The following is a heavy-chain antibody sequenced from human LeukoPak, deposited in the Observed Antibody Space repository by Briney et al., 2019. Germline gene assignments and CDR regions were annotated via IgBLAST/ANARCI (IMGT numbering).Heavy chain of an antibody. J-gene: IGHJ5*02. CDR1: GYPLTTYE. CDR2: VHPNSGNT. V-gene: IGHV1-8*01. D-gene: IGHD1-14*01. Sequence: ASVEVSCKTSGYPLTTYEINWVRQAAGQGLEWMGWVHPNSGNTAYAQKFQGRVTMTRDTSISTTYMELSGLRSDDTAVYFCARGPRNDPWGQGTLVTVSS. CDR3: ARGPRNDP.